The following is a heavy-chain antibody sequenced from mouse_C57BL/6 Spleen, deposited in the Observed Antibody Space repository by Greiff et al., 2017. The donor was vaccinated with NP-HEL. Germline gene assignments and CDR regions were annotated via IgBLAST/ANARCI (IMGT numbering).Heavy chain of an antibody. CDR2: IYWDDDK. Sequence: QVTLKESGPGILQSSQTLSLTCSFSGFSLSTSGMGVSWIRQPSGKGLEWLAHIYWDDDKRYNPSLKSRLTISKDTSRNQVFLKITSVDTADTATYYCARSLITTVYFDYWGQGTTLTVSS. J-gene: IGHJ2*01. CDR1: GFSLSTSGMG. CDR3: ARSLITTVYFDY. D-gene: IGHD1-1*01. V-gene: IGHV8-12*01.